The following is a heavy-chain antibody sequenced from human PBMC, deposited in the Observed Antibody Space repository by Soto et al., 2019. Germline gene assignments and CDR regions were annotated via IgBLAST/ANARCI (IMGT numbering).Heavy chain of an antibody. D-gene: IGHD3-3*01. J-gene: IGHJ4*02. V-gene: IGHV4-34*01. CDR3: ARVPAIFGVVIDEEADDY. Sequence: SETLSLTCAVYGGSFSGYYWSWIRQPPGKGLEWIGEINHSGSTNYNPSLKSRVTISIDTSKNQFSLYLQMNSLRAEDTAVYYCARVPAIFGVVIDEEADDYWGQGTLVTVSS. CDR2: INHSGST. CDR1: GGSFSGYY.